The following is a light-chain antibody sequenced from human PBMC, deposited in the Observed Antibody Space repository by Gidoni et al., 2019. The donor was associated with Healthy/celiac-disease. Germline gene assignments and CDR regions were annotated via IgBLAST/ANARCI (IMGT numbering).Light chain of an antibody. CDR2: KDS. J-gene: IGLJ2*01. Sequence: SYDLPPPPSVSVSPGQTARITCSGDALPKQYAYWYQQKPGQAPVLVIYKDSERPSGIPERFSGSSSGKTVTLTISGVQAEDEADYYCQSADSSGTYVVFGGGTKLTVL. CDR1: ALPKQY. V-gene: IGLV3-25*03. CDR3: QSADSSGTYVV.